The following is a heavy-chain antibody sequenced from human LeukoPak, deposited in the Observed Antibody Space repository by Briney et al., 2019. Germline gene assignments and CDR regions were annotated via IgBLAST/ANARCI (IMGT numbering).Heavy chain of an antibody. Sequence: SETLSLTCTVSGGSISSSSYYWGWIRQPPGKGLEWIGSIYYSGSTYYNPSLKSRVTISVDTSKNQFSLKLSSVTAADTAVYYCATQTRRILLHSEVDYWGQGTLVTVSS. CDR3: ATQTRRILLHSEVDY. CDR1: GGSISSSSYY. V-gene: IGHV4-39*01. CDR2: IYYSGST. J-gene: IGHJ4*02. D-gene: IGHD5-18*01.